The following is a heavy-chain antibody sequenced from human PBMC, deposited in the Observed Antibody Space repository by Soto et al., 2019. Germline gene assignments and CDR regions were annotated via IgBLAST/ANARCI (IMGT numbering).Heavy chain of an antibody. V-gene: IGHV1-2*04. CDR3: ARGTAIVLMVYANYGRDV. Sequence: ASVKVSCKASGYTFTGYYMHWVRQAPGQGLEWMGWINPNSGGTNDAQKFQGWVTMTRDTSISTAYMELSRLRSDDTAVYSCARGTAIVLMVYANYGRDVRGQGTTVTVSS. J-gene: IGHJ6*02. D-gene: IGHD2-8*01. CDR1: GYTFTGYY. CDR2: INPNSGGT.